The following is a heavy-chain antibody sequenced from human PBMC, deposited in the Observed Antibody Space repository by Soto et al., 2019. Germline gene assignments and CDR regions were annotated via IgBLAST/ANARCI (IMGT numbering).Heavy chain of an antibody. CDR3: ARDLWELLGLFDY. CDR1: GYTFTNYG. J-gene: IGHJ4*02. CDR2: INVYNGNT. V-gene: IGHV1-18*01. D-gene: IGHD1-26*01. Sequence: ASVKVSCKASGYTFTNYGISWVRQAPGQGLEWMGWINVYNGNTKYAQKVQGRVTMTTDTSTSTAYMELRSLRSDDTAVYYCARDLWELLGLFDYWGQGTLVTVSS.